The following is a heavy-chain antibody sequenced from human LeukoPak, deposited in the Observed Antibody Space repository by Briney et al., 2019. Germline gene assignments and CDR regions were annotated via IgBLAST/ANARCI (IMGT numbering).Heavy chain of an antibody. V-gene: IGHV1-2*02. Sequence: GASVKVSCKASGYTFTGYYMHWVRQAPGQGLEWMGWINPNSGGTNYAQKFQGRVTMTRDTSISTAYMELSRLRSDDTAVYYCARDVSPSMVRGVIGLGNWGQGTLVTVSS. J-gene: IGHJ4*02. D-gene: IGHD3-10*01. CDR1: GYTFTGYY. CDR2: INPNSGGT. CDR3: ARDVSPSMVRGVIGLGN.